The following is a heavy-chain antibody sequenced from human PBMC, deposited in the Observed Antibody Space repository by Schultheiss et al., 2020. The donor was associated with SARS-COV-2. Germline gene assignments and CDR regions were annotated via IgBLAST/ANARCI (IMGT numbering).Heavy chain of an antibody. D-gene: IGHD3-22*01. J-gene: IGHJ4*02. CDR3: ARDHYYDSSGYYSIDY. Sequence: SQTLSLTCTVSGGSISSGSYYWSWIRQPAGKGLEWIGRIYTSGSTNYNPSLKSRVTMSVDTSKNQFSLKLSSVTAADTAVYYCARDHYYDSSGYYSIDYWGQGTLVTVSS. CDR2: IYTSGST. V-gene: IGHV4-61*02. CDR1: GGSISSGSYY.